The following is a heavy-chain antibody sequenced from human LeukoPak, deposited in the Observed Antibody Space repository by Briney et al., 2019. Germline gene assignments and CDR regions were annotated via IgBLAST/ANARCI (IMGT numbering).Heavy chain of an antibody. CDR2: IYYSGST. CDR3: ARQRAFYYGSGTYQTKYFDY. J-gene: IGHJ4*02. CDR1: GGSISSSSYY. Sequence: SETLSLTCTVSGGSISSSSYYWGWIRQPPGKGLEWIGCIYYSGSTYYNPSLNSRVTMSVDTSKNQFSLKLSSVTAADTAVYYCARQRAFYYGSGTYQTKYFDYWGQGTLATVSS. D-gene: IGHD3-10*01. V-gene: IGHV4-39*01.